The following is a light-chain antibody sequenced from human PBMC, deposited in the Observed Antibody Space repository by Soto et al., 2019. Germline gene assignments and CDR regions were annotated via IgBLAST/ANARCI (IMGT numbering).Light chain of an antibody. CDR3: QSYDSSLGDSV. Sequence: QSVLTQPPSVSGAPGQRVVISCTGTSSNIEAGYDVHWYQQLPGRAPKLLIYGNRNRPLGVPDRISGSKSDTSASLAITGLQAEDEADYYCQSYDSSLGDSVFGAGTKVTVL. CDR2: GNR. J-gene: IGLJ2*01. CDR1: SSNIEAGYD. V-gene: IGLV1-40*01.